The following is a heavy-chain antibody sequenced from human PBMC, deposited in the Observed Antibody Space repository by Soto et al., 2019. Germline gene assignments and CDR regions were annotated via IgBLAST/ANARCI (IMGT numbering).Heavy chain of an antibody. D-gene: IGHD1-1*01. CDR2: VSGGSGVT. J-gene: IGHJ4*02. CDR3: AKWNGYGDY. V-gene: IGHV3-23*01. Sequence: EVQLLESGGGLVQPGGSLRLSCAVSGFSFSTYGVTLVRQAPGKGLEWVSGVSGGSGVTHYADSVKGRFTITGDNSKNTVYLHMNSLRVEDTAVYYCAKWNGYGDYWGQGTLVTVSS. CDR1: GFSFSTYG.